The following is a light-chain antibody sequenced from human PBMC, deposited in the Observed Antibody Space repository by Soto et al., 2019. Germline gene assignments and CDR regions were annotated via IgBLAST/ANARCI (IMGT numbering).Light chain of an antibody. Sequence: QSVLTQPPSASGSPGRSVTISCTGTSSDVGAYDYVSWYQQHPGTAPKLMIYEINKRPSGVPDRFSGSKSGNTASLTVSGLQAEDEADYYCSSFAGSNNFPYVFGAGTKVTVL. CDR2: EIN. V-gene: IGLV2-8*01. CDR3: SSFAGSNNFPYV. J-gene: IGLJ1*01. CDR1: SSDVGAYDY.